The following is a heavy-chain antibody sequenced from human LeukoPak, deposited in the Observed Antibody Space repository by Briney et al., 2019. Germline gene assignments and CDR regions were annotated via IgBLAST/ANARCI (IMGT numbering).Heavy chain of an antibody. J-gene: IGHJ5*02. CDR1: GFTLSRYS. D-gene: IGHD2-21*02. CDR2: ISRRSEPI. CDR3: VRGTYGGGDCYCSWFDP. V-gene: IGHV3-48*02. Sequence: GGSLRLSCAASGFTLSRYSMHGPRQAPGKGLEWVRYISRRSEPIYYADSVKVRFTISRDNAKNSLYLQMNSLRDEDTAVYYSVRGTYGGGDCYCSWFDPWGQGTLVIVSS.